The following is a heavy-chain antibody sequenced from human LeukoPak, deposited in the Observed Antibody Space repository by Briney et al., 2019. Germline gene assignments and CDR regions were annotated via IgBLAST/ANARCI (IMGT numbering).Heavy chain of an antibody. D-gene: IGHD1-14*01. CDR3: ARVVTTNYYYYMDV. V-gene: IGHV4-31*03. J-gene: IGHJ6*03. CDR1: GGSISSGGYY. CDR2: IYYSGST. Sequence: PSETLSLTCTVSGGSISSGGYYWSWIRQHPGKGLEWIGYIYYSGSTYYNPSLKSRVTISVGTSKNQFSLKLSSVTAADTAVYYCARVVTTNYYYYMDVWGKGTTVTVSS.